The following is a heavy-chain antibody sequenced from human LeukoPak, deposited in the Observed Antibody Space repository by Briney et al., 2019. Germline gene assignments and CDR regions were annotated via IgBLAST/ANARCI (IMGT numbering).Heavy chain of an antibody. D-gene: IGHD3-10*01. CDR2: ISRSGDSI. CDR3: ASELYF. J-gene: IGHJ4*02. Sequence: FSAASGFTFSSYTMNWVRLAPGKGLEWLSSISRSGDSIFYADSVKGRFTISGDNDKTTLYLQMNSLRAEDTAVYYCASELYFWGQGTLVTVSS. CDR1: GFTFSSYT. V-gene: IGHV3-21*01.